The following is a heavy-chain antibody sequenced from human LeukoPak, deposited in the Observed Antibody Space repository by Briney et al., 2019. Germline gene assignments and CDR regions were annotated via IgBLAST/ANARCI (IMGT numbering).Heavy chain of an antibody. D-gene: IGHD4-17*01. J-gene: IGHJ4*02. CDR2: IKSKTDGGTT. CDR3: TTPRYGDYGIDVY. V-gene: IGHV3-15*01. CDR1: GFTFSNAW. Sequence: GGSLRLSCAASGFTFSNAWMSWVRQAPGKGLEWVGRIKSKTDGGTTDYAAPVKGRFTISRDDSKNTLYLQMNSLKTEDTAVYYCTTPRYGDYGIDVYWGQGTLVTVSS.